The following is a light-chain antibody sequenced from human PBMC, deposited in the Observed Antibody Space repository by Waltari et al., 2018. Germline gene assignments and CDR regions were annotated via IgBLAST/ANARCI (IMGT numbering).Light chain of an antibody. J-gene: IGKJ1*01. CDR2: AAS. CDR3: QQSHSAPRT. V-gene: IGKV1-39*01. CDR1: QSISSY. Sequence: DIQMTQSPSSLSASVGDRVTITCRASQSISSYLYWYQQKPGKAPKLLIFAASSLESGVPSRFSGSGSGTDFTLTITSLQPEDFATYYCQQSHSAPRTFGQGTKV.